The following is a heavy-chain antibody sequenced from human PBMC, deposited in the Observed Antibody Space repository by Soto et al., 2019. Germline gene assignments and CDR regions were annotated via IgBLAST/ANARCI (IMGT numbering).Heavy chain of an antibody. V-gene: IGHV5-51*01. CDR2: IYSRDSDT. Sequence: GESLKISCQGSGYRFTNFWIGWVRQRPGKGLEWMGIIYSRDSDTRYSPSFQGQVTISVDSSISTAYLQWSSLKASDTAMYYCARRAVFGIAAADWFDPWGQGTLVTVSS. J-gene: IGHJ5*02. CDR1: GYRFTNFW. D-gene: IGHD6-13*01. CDR3: ARRAVFGIAAADWFDP.